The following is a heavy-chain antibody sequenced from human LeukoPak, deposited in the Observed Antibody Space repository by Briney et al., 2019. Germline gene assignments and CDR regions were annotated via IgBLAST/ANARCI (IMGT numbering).Heavy chain of an antibody. Sequence: SETLSLTCAVYGGSFSGYYWSWIRQPPGKGLEWIGEINHSGSTNYNPSLKSRVTISVDTSKNQFSLKLSSVTAADTAVYYCARAGSSWYNWFDPWGQGTLVTVSS. J-gene: IGHJ5*02. D-gene: IGHD6-6*01. CDR3: ARAGSSWYNWFDP. CDR1: GGSFSGYY. CDR2: INHSGST. V-gene: IGHV4-34*01.